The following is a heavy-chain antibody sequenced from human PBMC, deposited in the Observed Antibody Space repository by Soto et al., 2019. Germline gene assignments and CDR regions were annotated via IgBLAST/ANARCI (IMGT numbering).Heavy chain of an antibody. CDR3: AKEIFAAAYAATSAFDL. CDR1: GFTFSSHS. V-gene: IGHV3-23*01. CDR2: VDGSGGDT. J-gene: IGHJ4*02. D-gene: IGHD2-8*01. Sequence: TGGSLKLSCAASGFTFSSHSRGWLRQAPGAGPEWVAFVDGSGGDTSYADSVKGRFTISRDNSDNSLFLHMNSLRAEDTGRYFCAKEIFAAAYAATSAFDLWGQGTLVTVSS.